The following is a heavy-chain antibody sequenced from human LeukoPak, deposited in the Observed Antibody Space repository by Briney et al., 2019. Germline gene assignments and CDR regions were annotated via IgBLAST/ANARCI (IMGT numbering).Heavy chain of an antibody. CDR3: ARPYYYDSSGSTQDFDY. CDR1: GYTFTSYG. Sequence: GASVKVSCKASGYTFTSYGISWVRQAPGQGLEWMGWISAYNGNTNYAQKLQGRVTMTTDTSTSTAYMELRSLRAEDTAVYYCARPYYYDSSGSTQDFDYWGQGTLVTVSS. V-gene: IGHV1-18*01. D-gene: IGHD3-22*01. J-gene: IGHJ4*02. CDR2: ISAYNGNT.